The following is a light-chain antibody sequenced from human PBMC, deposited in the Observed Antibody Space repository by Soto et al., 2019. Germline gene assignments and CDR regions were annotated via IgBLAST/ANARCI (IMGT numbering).Light chain of an antibody. V-gene: IGKV1-33*01. CDR1: QGIGSY. J-gene: IGKJ5*01. Sequence: QLTQSPSSLSPSVGDRVTITCRASQGIGSYLNWYQQKPGKAPNLLIYDASSLKTGVPSRFSGSGSGTDFTFTINSLQPEDFATYYCQHYDHVQVTFGQGTRLEIK. CDR3: QHYDHVQVT. CDR2: DAS.